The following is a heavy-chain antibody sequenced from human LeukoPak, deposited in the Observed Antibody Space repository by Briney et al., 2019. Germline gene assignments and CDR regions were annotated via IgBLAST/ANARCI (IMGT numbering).Heavy chain of an antibody. J-gene: IGHJ4*02. CDR3: AATRVCGGVLLRPNCLYFED. Sequence: GGSLRLSCAASGFTFSSYVMSWVRQAPGRGLEWVSGIDYAGGSTNYADSVQGRFTVSRDNSKNTLYLQMNSLRAEDTAIYYCAATRVCGGVLLRPNCLYFEDWGQGTLVTVSS. CDR2: IDYAGGST. D-gene: IGHD3-10*01. V-gene: IGHV3-23*01. CDR1: GFTFSSYV.